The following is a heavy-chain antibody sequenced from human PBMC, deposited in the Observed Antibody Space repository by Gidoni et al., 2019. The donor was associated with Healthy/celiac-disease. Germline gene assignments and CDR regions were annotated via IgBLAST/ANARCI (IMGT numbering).Heavy chain of an antibody. D-gene: IGHD6-6*01. CDR3: ASATIRVAAPFDFHP. Sequence: QVPLQESGPGLVKPSETLSLTCTVSGGSISSYYWSWIRQPPGKGLEWIGYIYYSGSTNYNPSIKRRVTISVDTSKNQVSLKLSSVTAADTAVYYCASATIRVAAPFDFHPWGQGTLVTVSS. V-gene: IGHV4-59*08. J-gene: IGHJ5*02. CDR1: GGSISSYY. CDR2: IYYSGST.